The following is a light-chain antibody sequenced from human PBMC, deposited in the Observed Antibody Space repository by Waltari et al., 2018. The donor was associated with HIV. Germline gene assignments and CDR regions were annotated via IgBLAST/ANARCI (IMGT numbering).Light chain of an antibody. CDR2: DFT. V-gene: IGLV2-14*03. J-gene: IGLJ1*01. CDR1: SSDVGGYHY. CDR3: SSYTSNSRV. Sequence: QSALPLPASVSGSRGQSITISCTGPSSDVGGYHYVSWYKHHPGKAPKLRIYDFTKRPSWVSNRFSGSKSGNTASLTISGLQAEDEADYYCSSYTSNSRVFGTGTKVTVL.